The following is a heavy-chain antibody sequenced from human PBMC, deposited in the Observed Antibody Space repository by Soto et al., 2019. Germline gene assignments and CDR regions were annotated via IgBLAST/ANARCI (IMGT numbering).Heavy chain of an antibody. Sequence: GASVKVSCKTSGFTFRSSAVQWVRQARGQRLEWIGWLVVGTGNTNYAQKFQQRVTISSDRSTNTVSMELSSLTSEDTAVYYCATGAYCSGGSCTDYYYYYYGTDLWGQGTTVTVSS. V-gene: IGHV1-58*01. CDR3: ATGAYCSGGSCTDYYYYYYGTDL. CDR1: GFTFRSSA. CDR2: LVVGTGNT. J-gene: IGHJ6*02. D-gene: IGHD2-15*01.